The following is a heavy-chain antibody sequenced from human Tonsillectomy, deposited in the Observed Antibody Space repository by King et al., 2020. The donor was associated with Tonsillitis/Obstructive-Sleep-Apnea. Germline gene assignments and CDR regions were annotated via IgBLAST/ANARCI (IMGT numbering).Heavy chain of an antibody. D-gene: IGHD6-13*01. J-gene: IGHJ5*02. V-gene: IGHV1-18*01. CDR1: GYTFTSCG. Sequence: QLVQSGAEVKKPGASVKVSCKASGYTFTSCGISWLRQAPGQGLELMGWINAYNGNTNYATKVQGRVTMTADTSTSTAYMELRSLRSDDTAVYYCARGRGQQLDWFDHWGQGTLVTVSS. CDR2: INAYNGNT. CDR3: ARGRGQQLDWFDH.